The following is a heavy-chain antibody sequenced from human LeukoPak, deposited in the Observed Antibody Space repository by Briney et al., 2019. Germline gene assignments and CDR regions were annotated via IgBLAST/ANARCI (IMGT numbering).Heavy chain of an antibody. CDR2: MKQDGSER. Sequence: GGSLRLSCAASGFTFSSYWMSWVRQAPGKGLEWVANMKQDGSERYYVDSVKGRFTISRDNAKNTLYLQMNSLRAEDTAVYYCARRQQYSSSWSWGDYYYYYMDVWGKGTTVTISS. D-gene: IGHD6-13*01. J-gene: IGHJ6*03. CDR3: ARRQQYSSSWSWGDYYYYYMDV. CDR1: GFTFSSYW. V-gene: IGHV3-7*01.